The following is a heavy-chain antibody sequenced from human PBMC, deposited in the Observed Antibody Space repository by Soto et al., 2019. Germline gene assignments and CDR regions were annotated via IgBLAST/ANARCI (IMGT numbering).Heavy chain of an antibody. Sequence: EVQLVESGGGLVQPGGSLRLSCAASGFSITNTWMHWVRQAPGKGLEWVGRVKSKADGGTADYAAPVKGRFTVSRDDSKNTQYLHMNSLKIEDTAVYYCNSYPDFWGGHTPLWGQGTLVTVSS. D-gene: IGHD3-3*01. J-gene: IGHJ4*02. CDR1: GFSITNTW. CDR3: NSYPDFWGGHTPL. CDR2: VKSKADGGTA. V-gene: IGHV3-15*07.